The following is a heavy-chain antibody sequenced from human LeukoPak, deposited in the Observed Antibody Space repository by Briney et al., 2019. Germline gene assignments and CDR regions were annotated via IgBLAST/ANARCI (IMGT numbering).Heavy chain of an antibody. CDR3: ERFPTYYDFWSGYNYFDY. Sequence: GGSLRLSCAASGFTFSSYSMNWVRQAPGKGLEWVSYISSSSSTIYYADSVKGRFTISRDNAKNSLYLQMNSLRAEDTAVYYCERFPTYYDFWSGYNYFDYWGQGTLVTVSS. CDR2: ISSSSSTI. CDR1: GFTFSSYS. D-gene: IGHD3-3*01. J-gene: IGHJ4*02. V-gene: IGHV3-48*01.